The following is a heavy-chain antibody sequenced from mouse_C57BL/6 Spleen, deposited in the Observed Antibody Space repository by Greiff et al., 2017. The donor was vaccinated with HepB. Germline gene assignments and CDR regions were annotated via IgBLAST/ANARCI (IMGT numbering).Heavy chain of an antibody. V-gene: IGHV5-16*01. CDR1: GFTFSDYY. CDR2: INYDGSST. CDR3: AREAAQATYAMDY. Sequence: EVKVVESEGGLVQPGSSMKLSCTASGFTFSDYYMAWVRQVPEKGLEWVANINYDGSSTYYLDSLKSRFIISKDNAKNILYLQMSSLKSEATATYYCAREAAQATYAMDYWGQGTSVTVSS. J-gene: IGHJ4*01. D-gene: IGHD3-2*02.